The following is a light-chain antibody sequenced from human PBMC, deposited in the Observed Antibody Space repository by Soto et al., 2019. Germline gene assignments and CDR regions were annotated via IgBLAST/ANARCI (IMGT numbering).Light chain of an antibody. CDR1: QSINSD. J-gene: IGKJ1*01. CDR2: GAS. V-gene: IGKV3D-15*01. CDR3: QQYGSSLRT. Sequence: EIVMTQSPATLSVSPGETTRLSCRASQSINSDVAWYQQKVGQTPRLLIHGASTRATGIAARFSGSGSGTEFTLTISRLEPEDFAVYYCQQYGSSLRTFGQGTKVDIK.